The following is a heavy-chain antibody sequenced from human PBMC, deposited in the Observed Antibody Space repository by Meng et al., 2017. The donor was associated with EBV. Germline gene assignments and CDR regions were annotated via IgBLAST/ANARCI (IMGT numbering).Heavy chain of an antibody. CDR2: TYYTGST. D-gene: IGHD4-11*01. CDR3: ARGDYTNYPRWFDT. J-gene: IGHJ5*02. Sequence: QVQLQESGPGLVKPSATLSLTCTVSGGSVNNESYYWGWIRQPPGKGLEYIGYTYYTGSTNHNSSLKSRVTISLDKSKNQFSLKLTSLTAADTAIYYCARGDYTNYPRWFDTWGQGTLVTVAS. V-gene: IGHV4-61*01. CDR1: GGSVNNESYY.